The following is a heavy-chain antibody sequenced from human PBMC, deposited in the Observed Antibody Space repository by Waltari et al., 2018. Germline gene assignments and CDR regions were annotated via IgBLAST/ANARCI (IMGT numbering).Heavy chain of an antibody. CDR1: GFTFENHG. CDR3: ARDTDGSY. J-gene: IGHJ4*02. Sequence: EVQLVESGGRVIRPGGSLRLSCAASGFTFENHGMSGVRQVPGRGLEWVAGLRWSTGSAGDAESVKGRFTIYRDNAKKSLYLQMNSVRVEDTALYYCARDTDGSYWGQGTLVTVSS. D-gene: IGHD3-16*02. CDR2: LRWSTGSA. V-gene: IGHV3-20*04.